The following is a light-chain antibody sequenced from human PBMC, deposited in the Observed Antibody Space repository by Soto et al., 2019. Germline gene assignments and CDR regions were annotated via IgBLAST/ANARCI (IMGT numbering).Light chain of an antibody. CDR2: AVS. Sequence: DIQMTQSPSSLSASVGDRVTITCRASQSIGTKLNWSQQRPGKAPKLLLYAVSSLKSGVSSIFSGSRSRTDFTISINSLQREDFATYYCRRTYSAPPLFGKGTKVDIK. J-gene: IGKJ1*01. CDR1: QSIGTK. V-gene: IGKV1-39*01. CDR3: RRTYSAPPL.